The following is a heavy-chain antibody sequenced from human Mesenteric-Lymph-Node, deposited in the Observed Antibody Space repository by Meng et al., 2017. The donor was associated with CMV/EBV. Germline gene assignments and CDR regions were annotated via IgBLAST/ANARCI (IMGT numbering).Heavy chain of an antibody. J-gene: IGHJ5*02. CDR3: RTLNWFDP. V-gene: IGHV4-38-2*02. CDR1: GYSISSGYY. CDR2: IYHSGST. Sequence: GSLRLSCTVSGYSISSGYYWGWIRQPPGKGLEWIGSIYHSGSTYYNPSLKSRVTISVDTSKTQFSLKMTSVTAADTAVYYCRTLNWFDPWGQGTLVTVSS.